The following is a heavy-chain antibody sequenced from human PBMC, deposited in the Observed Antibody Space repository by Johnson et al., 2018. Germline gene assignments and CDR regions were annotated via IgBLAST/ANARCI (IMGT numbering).Heavy chain of an antibody. D-gene: IGHD6-13*01. J-gene: IGHJ6*02. CDR3: ARSGDSSNWYIFGNHYYYYYGMDV. CDR2: IYSGGST. V-gene: IGHV3-53*01. CDR1: GFIVSGNY. Sequence: VQLVQSGGGLIQPGGSLRLSCAASGFIVSGNYMSRVRQAPGKGLEWVSVIYSGGSTYYADSVKGRFTISRDNSKNTLYLKMNSLRAEDTAVYYCARSGDSSNWYIFGNHYYYYYGMDVWGQGTTVTVSS.